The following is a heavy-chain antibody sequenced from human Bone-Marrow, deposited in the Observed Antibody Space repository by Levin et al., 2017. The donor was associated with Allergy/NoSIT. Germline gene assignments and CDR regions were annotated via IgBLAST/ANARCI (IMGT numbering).Heavy chain of an antibody. V-gene: IGHV4-31*03. CDR3: ARVGCYNWNYNTLNNYFDY. CDR1: GGSISSGGYY. CDR2: IYYSGST. Sequence: SQTLSLTCTVSGGSISSGGYYWSWIRQHPGKGLEWIGYIYYSGSTYYNPSLKSRVTISVDTSKNQFSLKLSSVTAADTAVYYCARVGCYNWNYNTLNNYFDYWGQGTLVTVSS. J-gene: IGHJ4*02. D-gene: IGHD1-7*01.